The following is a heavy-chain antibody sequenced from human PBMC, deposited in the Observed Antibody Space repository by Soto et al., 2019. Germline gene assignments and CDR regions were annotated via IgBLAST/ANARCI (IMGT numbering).Heavy chain of an antibody. CDR3: AHSQLTTAANAFDV. V-gene: IGHV2-5*02. D-gene: IGHD1-1*01. Sequence: QITLKESGPTLVKPTQALTLTCSFSGFSLTTLGVGVGWVRQPPGEALEWLALIHWDDDRQYSPSLKTRLTITKDTSKNQVVLTMTNMDPVDTGTYYCAHSQLTTAANAFDVWGQGTIVTVSS. J-gene: IGHJ3*01. CDR1: GFSLTTLGVG. CDR2: IHWDDDR.